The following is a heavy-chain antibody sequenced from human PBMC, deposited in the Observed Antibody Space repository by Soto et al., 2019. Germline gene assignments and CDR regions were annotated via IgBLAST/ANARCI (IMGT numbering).Heavy chain of an antibody. Sequence: GGSLRLSCAASGFTFSTFALNWVRLGLGKGLECVSSISTSGDSTYYDDYVRGRFTISRYNARASLFLQMDSLRADDTAMYYCTRDGVPLWARGAMVPVSS. CDR1: GFTFSTFA. CDR2: ISTSGDST. J-gene: IGHJ3*01. V-gene: IGHV3-48*03. CDR3: TRDGVPL. D-gene: IGHD3-3*01.